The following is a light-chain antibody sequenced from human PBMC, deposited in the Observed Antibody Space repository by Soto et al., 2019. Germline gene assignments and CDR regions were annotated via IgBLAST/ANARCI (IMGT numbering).Light chain of an antibody. V-gene: IGKV3-20*01. CDR1: QSVSSSS. J-gene: IGKJ2*01. CDR2: TAS. CDR3: QLYGSSPPYI. Sequence: IVLTQSPGTVSLSPWERATLSCRASQSVSSSSLAWYQQRPGQAPRLLIFTASSRATGTPDRFSGSGSGTDFTLTISRLEPEDFAVYYCQLYGSSPPYIFGPGTKVDIK.